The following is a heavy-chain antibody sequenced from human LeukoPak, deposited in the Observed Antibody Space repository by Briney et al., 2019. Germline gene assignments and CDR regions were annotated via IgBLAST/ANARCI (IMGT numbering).Heavy chain of an antibody. V-gene: IGHV3-30-3*01. CDR2: ISFDGSNK. CDR1: GFTFSSYA. CDR3: AGAGYSSVWSTYDY. J-gene: IGHJ4*02. Sequence: GGSLRLSCAASGFTFSSYAMHWVRQAPGKGLEWVAVISFDGSNKYYADSVKGRFTISRDNSKNTLYLQMNSLRAEDTAVYYCAGAGYSSVWSTYDYWGQGTLVTVSP. D-gene: IGHD6-19*01.